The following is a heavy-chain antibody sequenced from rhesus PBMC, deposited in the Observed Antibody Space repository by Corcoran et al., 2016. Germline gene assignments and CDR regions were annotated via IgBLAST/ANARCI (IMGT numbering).Heavy chain of an antibody. CDR1: GFTFSDSY. V-gene: IGHV3-116*02. D-gene: IGHD5-12*01. CDR3: ARDGDTATVLDS. CDR2: IRTKANGGTA. Sequence: EVRLVESGGGLVQPGGSLRLSCAASGFTFSDSYMSWVRQAPGKGPGWVGFIRTKANGGTAEYVSSVKGRFTISRDDTKSIASLQRNSLKTEDTAVYYCARDGDTATVLDSWGQGVVVTVSS. J-gene: IGHJ6*01.